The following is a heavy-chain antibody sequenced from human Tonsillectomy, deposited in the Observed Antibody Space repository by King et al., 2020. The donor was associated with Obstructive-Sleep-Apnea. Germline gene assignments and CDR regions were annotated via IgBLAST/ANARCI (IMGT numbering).Heavy chain of an antibody. V-gene: IGHV3-9*01. CDR1: GFNLDDYA. CDR2: ISWNSGNI. D-gene: IGHD1-26*01. Sequence: VELVESGGGLVQPGRSLRLSCAASGFNLDDYAMHWVRQVPGKGLEWVTGISWNSGNIGYADSVKGRFTITRDNAKNSLYMQMNSLRDEDTALYYCAKDMGFDTGGGFDYWGQGALVTVFS. CDR3: AKDMGFDTGGGFDY. J-gene: IGHJ4*02.